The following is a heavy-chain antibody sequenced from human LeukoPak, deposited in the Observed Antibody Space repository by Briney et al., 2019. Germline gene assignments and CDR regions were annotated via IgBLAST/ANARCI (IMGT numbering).Heavy chain of an antibody. Sequence: GGSLRLSCAVSGFTFSNFWMSWVRQAPGRWLEWVANIHPEGNEKYHVESVKGRFIISRDNTKNLLFLPMNGLRVEDTAVYYCARGDDFSGDHWGQGTLVTVSS. J-gene: IGHJ4*02. CDR3: ARGDDFSGDH. D-gene: IGHD1-1*01. V-gene: IGHV3-7*04. CDR1: GFTFSNFW. CDR2: IHPEGNEK.